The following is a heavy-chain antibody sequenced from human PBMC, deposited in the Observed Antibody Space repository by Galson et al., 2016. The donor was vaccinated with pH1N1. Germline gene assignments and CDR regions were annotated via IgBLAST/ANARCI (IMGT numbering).Heavy chain of an antibody. CDR1: GGFLNKYA. D-gene: IGHD3-16*01. V-gene: IGHV1-69*13. CDR2: IIPFFRTT. Sequence: SVKVSCKASGGFLNKYAITWVRQAPGQGLEWMGRIIPFFRTTKYTQKFQGRVTITADESTTKIYMQLRTLRSDDTAVYYCARGAIMNAFADWGQGTMVTVS. J-gene: IGHJ3*01. CDR3: ARGAIMNAFAD.